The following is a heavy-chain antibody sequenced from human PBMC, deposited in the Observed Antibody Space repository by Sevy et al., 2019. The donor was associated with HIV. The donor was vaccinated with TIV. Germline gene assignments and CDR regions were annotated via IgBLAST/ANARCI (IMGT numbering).Heavy chain of an antibody. D-gene: IGHD3-3*01. CDR1: GGSICPYY. CDR2: FYYSGST. J-gene: IGHJ6*02. Sequence: SETLSLTCAVSGGSICPYYWSWIRQPPGKGLEWVGYFYYSGSTNYNPSLEGRATISVDASKNQFFLKLTSVTAADTAVYYCARQGGVVDYGTDVWGQGTTVTVSS. CDR3: ARQGGVVDYGTDV. V-gene: IGHV4-59*01.